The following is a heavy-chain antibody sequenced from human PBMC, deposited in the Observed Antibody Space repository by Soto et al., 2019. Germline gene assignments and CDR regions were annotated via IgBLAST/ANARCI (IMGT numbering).Heavy chain of an antibody. J-gene: IGHJ3*02. CDR2: IYYSGST. CDR1: GGSISSHY. D-gene: IGHD5-12*01. Sequence: SETLSLTCTVSGGSISSHYWSWIRQPPGKGLEWIGYIYYSGSTNYNPSLKSRVTISVDTSKNQFSLKLSSVTAADTAVYYCARRGVATADAFDIWGQGTMVTVSS. CDR3: ARRGVATADAFDI. V-gene: IGHV4-59*08.